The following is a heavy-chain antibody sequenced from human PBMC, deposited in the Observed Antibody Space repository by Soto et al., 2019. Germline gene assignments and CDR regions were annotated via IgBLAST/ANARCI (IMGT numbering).Heavy chain of an antibody. CDR1: GYTFTSYG. Sequence: ASVKVSCKASGYTFTSYGISWVRQAPGQGLEWMGWISAYNGNTNYAQKLQGRVTMTTDTSTSTAYMELRSLRSDDTAVYYCARTPRAASYYYYYYMDVWGKGTTVTVSS. D-gene: IGHD2-15*01. V-gene: IGHV1-18*01. CDR3: ARTPRAASYYYYYYMDV. CDR2: ISAYNGNT. J-gene: IGHJ6*03.